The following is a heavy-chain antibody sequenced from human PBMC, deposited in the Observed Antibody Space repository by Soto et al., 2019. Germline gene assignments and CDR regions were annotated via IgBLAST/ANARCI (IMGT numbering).Heavy chain of an antibody. CDR1: GFTVSSNY. J-gene: IGHJ3*02. Sequence: GGSLRLSCAASGFTVSSNYMSWVRQAPGKGLEWVSVIYSGGSTYYADSVKGRFTISRDNSKNTLYLQMNSLRAEDSAVYYCARVFSRDYAYPMNDAFDIWGQGTMVTVSS. CDR3: ARVFSRDYAYPMNDAFDI. CDR2: IYSGGST. D-gene: IGHD4-17*01. V-gene: IGHV3-53*01.